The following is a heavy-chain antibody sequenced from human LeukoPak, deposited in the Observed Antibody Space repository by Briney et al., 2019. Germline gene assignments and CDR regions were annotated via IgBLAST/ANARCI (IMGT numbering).Heavy chain of an antibody. V-gene: IGHV4-38-2*02. CDR3: ARDRGELWFGELPTGWFDP. CDR2: IYHSGST. J-gene: IGHJ5*02. CDR1: SYSISSGYY. Sequence: SETLSLTCAVSSYSISSGYYWGWIRQPPGKGLKWIGSIYHSGSTYYNPSLKSRVTISVDTSKNQFSLKLSSVTAADTAVYYCARDRGELWFGELPTGWFDPWGQGTLVTVSS. D-gene: IGHD3-10*01.